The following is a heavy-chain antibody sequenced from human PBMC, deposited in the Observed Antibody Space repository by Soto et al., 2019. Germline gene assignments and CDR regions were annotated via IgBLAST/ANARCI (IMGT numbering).Heavy chain of an antibody. CDR1: GGSVSSGYYY. J-gene: IGHJ5*02. D-gene: IGHD5-18*01. CDR3: ARIPVDTSMIYWLDP. V-gene: IGHV4-61*01. Sequence: PSETLSLTRTVSGGSVSSGYYYRSWIRQPPGKGLEWIGYIYYSGNTNYNPSLKSRVIISVDTSKNLFSLKLTSVTAADTAVYYCARIPVDTSMIYWLDPWGQGTLVTVS. CDR2: IYYSGNT.